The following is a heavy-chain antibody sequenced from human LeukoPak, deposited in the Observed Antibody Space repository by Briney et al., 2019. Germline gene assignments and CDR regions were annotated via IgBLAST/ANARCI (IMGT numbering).Heavy chain of an antibody. J-gene: IGHJ3*02. Sequence: GGSLRLSCTASGFTFSNYAVSWVRQAPGKGLEWVSGISGSSDTTYYADAVKGRFTISRDNSKNTLYLHMSSLRAEDTAVYYCAKDESSSWYSAFDIWGQGTMVTVSS. V-gene: IGHV3-23*01. D-gene: IGHD6-13*01. CDR2: ISGSSDTT. CDR3: AKDESSSWYSAFDI. CDR1: GFTFSNYA.